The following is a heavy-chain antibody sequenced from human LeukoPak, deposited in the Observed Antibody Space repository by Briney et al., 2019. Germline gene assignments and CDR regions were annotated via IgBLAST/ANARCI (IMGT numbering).Heavy chain of an antibody. Sequence: GGSLRLSCAASGFTFSSYWMSWVRQAPGKGPEWVANIKQDGSEKYYVDSVKGRFTISRDNAKNSLYLQMNSLRAEDTAVYYCARDRYSGSYRASDYWGQGTLVTVSS. CDR3: ARDRYSGSYRASDY. CDR2: IKQDGSEK. V-gene: IGHV3-7*01. D-gene: IGHD1-26*01. J-gene: IGHJ4*02. CDR1: GFTFSSYW.